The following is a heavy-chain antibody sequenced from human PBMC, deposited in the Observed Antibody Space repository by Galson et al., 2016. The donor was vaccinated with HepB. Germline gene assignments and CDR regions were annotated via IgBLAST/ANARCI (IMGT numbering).Heavy chain of an antibody. CDR3: AKDHGNRWLNNWFDP. J-gene: IGHJ5*02. V-gene: IGHV3-30*04. Sequence: SLRLSCATSGFTFSDYPMYWIRRAPGEGLEWVAVMSHDGSHIFYVDSVKGRFSISRDNSKNTLYLQMNSLRDEDTAVYYCAKDHGNRWLNNWFDPWGQGTLVTVS. D-gene: IGHD6-19*01. CDR2: MSHDGSHI. CDR1: GFTFSDYP.